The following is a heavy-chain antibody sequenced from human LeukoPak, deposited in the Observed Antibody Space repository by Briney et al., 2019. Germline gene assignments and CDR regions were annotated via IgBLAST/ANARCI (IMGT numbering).Heavy chain of an antibody. Sequence: PGGSLRLSCAASGFTFSSYTMNWVRQAPGKGLEWVSSISGSSSYINYADSLKGRFTISRDNAKNSLYLQMNSLRAEDTAVYYCARDQGGMVSYWGQGTLVTVSS. CDR2: ISGSSSYI. J-gene: IGHJ4*02. V-gene: IGHV3-21*04. CDR3: ARDQGGMVSY. CDR1: GFTFSSYT. D-gene: IGHD2-8*01.